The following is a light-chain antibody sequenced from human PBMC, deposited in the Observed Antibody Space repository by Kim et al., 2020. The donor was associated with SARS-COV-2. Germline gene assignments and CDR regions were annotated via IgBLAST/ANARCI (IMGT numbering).Light chain of an antibody. J-gene: IGKJ2*03. CDR2: DGN. V-gene: IGKV1-5*01. CDR3: QQYDSYSYS. Sequence: SASVGDRVPSTCRASQSVNAWVAWYQQKPGQAPQMWIYDGNTLKTGVPSRFSGRGSGTTFTLTISSVQPDDFATYYCQQYDSYSYSFGQGTKLEI. CDR1: QSVNAW.